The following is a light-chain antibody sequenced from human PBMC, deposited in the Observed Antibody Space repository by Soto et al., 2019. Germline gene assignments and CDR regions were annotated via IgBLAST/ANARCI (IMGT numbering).Light chain of an antibody. CDR1: QSISPS. V-gene: IGKV3-20*01. CDR3: QQYCGSPRT. J-gene: IGKJ1*01. CDR2: DAS. Sequence: EVVLTQSPGTLSLSPGERATLSCRASQSISPSLAWYQQRPGQSPRLLIYDASRRATGIPDRFTGSGFGTDFTLTIGRLGPEDLAVYYCQQYCGSPRTFGQGTKVELK.